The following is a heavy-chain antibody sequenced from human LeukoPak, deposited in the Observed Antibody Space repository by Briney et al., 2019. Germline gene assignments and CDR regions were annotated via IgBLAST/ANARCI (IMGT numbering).Heavy chain of an antibody. CDR3: AKEIYYDSSAFFDY. CDR2: ISYDGSNK. D-gene: IGHD3-22*01. V-gene: IGHV3-30*18. J-gene: IGHJ4*02. CDR1: GFTFSCYG. Sequence: AGRSLRPFCAASGFTFSCYGMHWVRQAPGKGLEWVAVISYDGSNKYYADSVKGRFTISRDNSKNTLYLQMNSLRTEDTAVYFCAKEIYYDSSAFFDYWGQGTLVTVSA.